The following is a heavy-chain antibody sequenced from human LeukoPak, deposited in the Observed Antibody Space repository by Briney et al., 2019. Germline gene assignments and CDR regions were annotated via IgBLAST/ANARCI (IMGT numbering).Heavy chain of an antibody. J-gene: IGHJ4*02. V-gene: IGHV4-39*07. CDR1: GYSISSSSFY. Sequence: SETLSLTCTVSGYSISSSSFYWGWIRQPPGKGLEWIGSIYYSGSTYYTPSLESRVTISVDTSKNHFSLKLSSVTAADTAVYYCARAHYYGSGLGGYFDYWGQGTLVTVSS. CDR2: IYYSGST. D-gene: IGHD3-10*01. CDR3: ARAHYYGSGLGGYFDY.